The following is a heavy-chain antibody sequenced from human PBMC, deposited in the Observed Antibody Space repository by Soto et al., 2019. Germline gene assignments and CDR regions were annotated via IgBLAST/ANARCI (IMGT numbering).Heavy chain of an antibody. D-gene: IGHD4-4*01. CDR1: GGTVSSSA. CDR3: ARPLYSNYVYYYYGMDV. V-gene: IGHV1-69*13. CDR2: IIPIFRTA. J-gene: IGHJ6*02. Sequence: GASVKVSCKASGGTVSSSAISWVRQAPGQGLEWMGGIIPIFRTANYAQKFQGRVTITADESTSTAYMELSSLRSEDTAVYYCARPLYSNYVYYYYGMDVWGQGTTVTVSS.